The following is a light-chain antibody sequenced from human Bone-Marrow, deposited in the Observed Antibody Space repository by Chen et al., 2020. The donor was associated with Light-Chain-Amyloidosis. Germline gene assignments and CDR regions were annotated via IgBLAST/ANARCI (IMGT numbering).Light chain of an antibody. J-gene: IGLJ2*01. CDR1: DLPTKY. CDR3: QSADSSGTYEVI. V-gene: IGLV3-25*02. Sequence: SYELTQPPSVSGSPGQTARITCSGDDLPTKYAYWYQQKPGQSPVLVIHRDTERPSGISERFSGSSSWTTATLTISGVQADEEAAYHCQSADSSGTYEVIFGGGTNLTVL. CDR2: RDT.